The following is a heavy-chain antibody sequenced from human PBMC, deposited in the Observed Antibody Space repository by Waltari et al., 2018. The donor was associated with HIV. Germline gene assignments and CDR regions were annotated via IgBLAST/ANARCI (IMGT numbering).Heavy chain of an antibody. J-gene: IGHJ3*02. CDR1: GFTFRSYC. V-gene: IGHV3-74*01. D-gene: IGHD4-17*01. CDR2: ISSDGSTT. Sequence: EVQLVESGGGLVQPGGSLRLSCAASGFTFRSYCMHWVRQAPGKGLVWVSCISSDGSTTNYADSVKGRLTISRDNAKNTLYLQMNSLRADDTAVYYCARENTMTYYDALDIWGQGTMVTVSS. CDR3: ARENTMTYYDALDI.